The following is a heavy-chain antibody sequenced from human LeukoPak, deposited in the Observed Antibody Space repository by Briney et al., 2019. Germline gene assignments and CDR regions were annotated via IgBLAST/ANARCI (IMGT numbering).Heavy chain of an antibody. Sequence: ASVKVSCKASGYTFTSYGISWVRQAPGQGLEWMGWISAYNGNTNYAQKLQGRVTMTTDTSTSTAYMELRSLRSDDTAVYYCAGPDSSSWDPYYYYGMDVWGQGTTVTVSS. D-gene: IGHD6-13*01. CDR1: GYTFTSYG. CDR2: ISAYNGNT. CDR3: AGPDSSSWDPYYYYGMDV. V-gene: IGHV1-18*01. J-gene: IGHJ6*02.